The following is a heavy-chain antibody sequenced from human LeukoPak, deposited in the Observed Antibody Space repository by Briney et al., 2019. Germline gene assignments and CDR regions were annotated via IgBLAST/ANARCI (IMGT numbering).Heavy chain of an antibody. D-gene: IGHD1-14*01. V-gene: IGHV3-73*01. J-gene: IGHJ4*02. Sequence: GGSLRLSCAASGFTFSGSTIHWVRQASGRGLEWVGRIGTKAVNYTTTYTEWVKGRFTISRDDSKNTAYLQMNSLKTEDTAVYFCSGGGRRGTYFIDNWGQGTLISVSS. CDR2: IGTKAVNYTT. CDR1: GFTFSGST. CDR3: SGGGRRGTYFIDN.